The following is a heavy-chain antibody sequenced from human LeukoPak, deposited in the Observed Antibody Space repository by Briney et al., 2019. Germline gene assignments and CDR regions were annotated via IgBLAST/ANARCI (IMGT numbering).Heavy chain of an antibody. V-gene: IGHV1-69*13. CDR2: IIPIFGTA. J-gene: IGHJ1*01. Sequence: SVKVSCKASGGTFSSYAISWVRQAPGQGLEWMGGIIPIFGTANYAQKFQGRVTITADESTSTAYMELSSLRSEDTAVYYCARDKAVGATGYFQHRGQGTLVTVSS. D-gene: IGHD1-26*01. CDR1: GGTFSSYA. CDR3: ARDKAVGATGYFQH.